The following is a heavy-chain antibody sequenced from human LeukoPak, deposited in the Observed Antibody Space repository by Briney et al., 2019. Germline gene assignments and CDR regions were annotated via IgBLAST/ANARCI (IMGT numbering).Heavy chain of an antibody. CDR3: ARDRDYAFDS. V-gene: IGHV3-48*02. D-gene: IGHD4-17*01. CDR2: IGGTPSNI. CDR1: GFTFSDQH. J-gene: IGHJ4*02. Sequence: PGGSLRLSYAASGFTFSDQHMDWVRQAPGKGLEWVSYIGGTPSNIYYADSVKGRFTISRDDAKNSLYLQMNSLRDEDTAVYYCARDRDYAFDSWGQGTLVTVSS.